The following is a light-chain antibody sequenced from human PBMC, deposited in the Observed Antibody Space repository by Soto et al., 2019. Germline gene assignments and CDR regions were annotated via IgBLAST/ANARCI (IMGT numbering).Light chain of an antibody. Sequence: DIQVTQSPSSVSASVGDRVTITCRASQGISSWLAWYQQKPGRAPQLLIYAASTLHSGVPSRFSGSGSGTDSTLTISSLQPEDFATYYCQHLNTYPITFGPGTRLEIK. CDR1: QGISSW. CDR2: AAS. V-gene: IGKV1-12*01. CDR3: QHLNTYPIT. J-gene: IGKJ5*01.